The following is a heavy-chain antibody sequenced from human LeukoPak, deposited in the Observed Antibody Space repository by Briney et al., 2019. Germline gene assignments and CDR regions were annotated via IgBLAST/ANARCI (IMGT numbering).Heavy chain of an antibody. CDR1: GFTFSSYW. Sequence: GGSLRLSCAASGFTFSSYWMSWVRQAPGKGLEWVANIKQDGSEKYYVDSVKGRFTISRDNAKNSLYLQMNSLRAEDTAVYYCARELRIAARPFHFDYWGQGTLVTVSS. J-gene: IGHJ4*02. D-gene: IGHD6-6*01. CDR2: IKQDGSEK. CDR3: ARELRIAARPFHFDY. V-gene: IGHV3-7*01.